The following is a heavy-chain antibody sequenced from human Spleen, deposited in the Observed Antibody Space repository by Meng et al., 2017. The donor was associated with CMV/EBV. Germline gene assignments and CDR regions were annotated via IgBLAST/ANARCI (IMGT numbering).Heavy chain of an antibody. CDR1: TFDDYG. CDR3: AREGIVVVPAAQPGAFDI. CDR2: INWNGGST. J-gene: IGHJ3*02. Sequence: TFDDYGMSWVRQAPGKGLEWVSGINWNGGSTGYADSVKGRFTISRDNAKNSLYLQMNSLRAEDTALYYCAREGIVVVPAAQPGAFDIWGQGTMVTVSS. V-gene: IGHV3-20*03. D-gene: IGHD2-2*01.